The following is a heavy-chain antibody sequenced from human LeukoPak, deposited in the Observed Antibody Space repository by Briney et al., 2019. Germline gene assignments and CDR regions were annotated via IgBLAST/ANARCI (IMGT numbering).Heavy chain of an antibody. D-gene: IGHD5-18*01. Sequence: GGSLRLSCAASGFTVSSNYMSWVRQAPGKGLEWVSVIYSGGSTYYADSVKGRFTISRDNSKNTLCLQMNSLRAEDTAVYYCARDLRGYSYGYDAVWGQGTLVTVSS. J-gene: IGHJ4*02. CDR2: IYSGGST. CDR1: GFTVSSNY. V-gene: IGHV3-53*01. CDR3: ARDLRGYSYGYDAV.